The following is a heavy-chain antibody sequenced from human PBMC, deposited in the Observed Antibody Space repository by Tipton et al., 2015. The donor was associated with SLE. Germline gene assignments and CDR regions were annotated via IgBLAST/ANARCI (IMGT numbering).Heavy chain of an antibody. J-gene: IGHJ6*02. CDR1: DGSISSSNW. Sequence: TLSLTCVVSDGSISSSNWWSWVRQPPGKGLEWIGEINHSGSTNYNPSLKSRVTISVDTSKNQFSLKLSSVTAADTAVYYCAGPGRDYGMDVWGQGTTVTVSS. V-gene: IGHV4-4*02. CDR2: INHSGST. CDR3: AGPGRDYGMDV.